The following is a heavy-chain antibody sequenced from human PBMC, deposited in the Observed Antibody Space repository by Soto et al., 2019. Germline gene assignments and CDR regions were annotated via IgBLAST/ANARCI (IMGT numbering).Heavy chain of an antibody. Sequence: QVQLQESCPGLVRPSAALSVTCAVSGDSISRSHWWSWVRQSPGKGLEWIGEISHFGITNYNPSLKGRVTISGDKSKNQLSLKLTSVTAADTAVYYCARVRYDRSGFDHWGQGTLVSVSS. J-gene: IGHJ4*02. V-gene: IGHV4-4*02. D-gene: IGHD3-22*01. CDR1: GDSISRSHW. CDR3: ARVRYDRSGFDH. CDR2: ISHFGIT.